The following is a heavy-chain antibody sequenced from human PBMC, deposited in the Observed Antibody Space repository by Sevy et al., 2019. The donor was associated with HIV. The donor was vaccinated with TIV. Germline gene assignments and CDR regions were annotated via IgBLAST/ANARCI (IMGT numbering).Heavy chain of an antibody. CDR3: ATHRRRDGYSYGAFDI. Sequence: GGFLRLCCAASGFTFSNYALSWVRQAPGKGLECVSAVSGSGGKTYYADSVKGRFTISRDTSNNTLFLHMNSLRAEDTAVYYCATHRRRDGYSYGAFDIWGQGTMVTVSS. D-gene: IGHD4-4*01. CDR1: GFTFSNYA. CDR2: VSGSGGKT. V-gene: IGHV3-23*01. J-gene: IGHJ3*02.